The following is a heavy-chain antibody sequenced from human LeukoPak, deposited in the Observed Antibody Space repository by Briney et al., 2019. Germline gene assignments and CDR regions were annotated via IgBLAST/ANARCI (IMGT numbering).Heavy chain of an antibody. Sequence: GASVKVSCKATGYTLTRHYMHWVGQAPGQGVEWVGIIKPSGGSTSYAQKFQGRVTMTRDTSTSTVYMELSSLRSEDTAVYYCARGPKAYYFDSSGYVFDYWGQGTLVTVSS. J-gene: IGHJ4*02. CDR2: IKPSGGST. V-gene: IGHV1-46*01. CDR3: ARGPKAYYFDSSGYVFDY. D-gene: IGHD3-22*01. CDR1: GYTLTRHY.